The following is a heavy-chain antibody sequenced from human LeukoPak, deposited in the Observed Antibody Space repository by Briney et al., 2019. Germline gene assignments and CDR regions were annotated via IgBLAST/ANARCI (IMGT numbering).Heavy chain of an antibody. D-gene: IGHD3-3*02. CDR3: AKRGYSTSMNP. CDR2: ISDSGST. J-gene: IGHJ5*02. Sequence: SGTLSLTCTVSGVSVRSYYWSWIRQPPGKGLEWIGHISDSGSTNYNPYLRSRVTISRETSKNQFYLRLTSVTAADKAVYYCAKRGYSTSMNPWGQGTLVTVSS. V-gene: IGHV4-59*02. CDR1: GVSVRSYY.